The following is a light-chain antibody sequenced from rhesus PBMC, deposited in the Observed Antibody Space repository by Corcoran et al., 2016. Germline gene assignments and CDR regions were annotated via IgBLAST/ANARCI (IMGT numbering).Light chain of an antibody. CDR2: EVT. V-gene: IGLV2-13*03. J-gene: IGLJ1*01. Sequence: QAVPTQSPSMSWSPGQSVTISCTGTSSDIGGYNRVSWYQQHPGKAPKLMIYEVTKRPSGVSDRFSASKSGNTASLTISGLQPEDEADYYCSSYASSSTYIFGAGTQLTVL. CDR3: SSYASSSTYI. CDR1: SSDIGGYNR.